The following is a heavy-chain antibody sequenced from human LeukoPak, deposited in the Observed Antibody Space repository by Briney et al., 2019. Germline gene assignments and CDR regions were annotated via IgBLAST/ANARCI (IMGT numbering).Heavy chain of an antibody. V-gene: IGHV3-9*01. D-gene: IGHD6-19*01. CDR1: GFTFDDYA. Sequence: GRSLRLSCAASGFTFDDYAMHWVRQAPRKGLEWVSGISWNSGSIGYADSVKGRFTISRDNAKNSLYLQMNSLRAEDTALYYCAKDKEQWFAFDIWGQGTMVTVSS. CDR3: AKDKEQWFAFDI. CDR2: ISWNSGSI. J-gene: IGHJ3*02.